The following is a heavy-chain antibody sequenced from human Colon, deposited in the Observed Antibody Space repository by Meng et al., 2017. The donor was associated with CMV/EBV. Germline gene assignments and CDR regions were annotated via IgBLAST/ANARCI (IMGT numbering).Heavy chain of an antibody. Sequence: GQMGQSGAEVKKPGSSVKVSCKASKGTFTSYPISWVRQGPGQGFEWVGGIITISGTTDYAQKFQGRVTITADESTNTAYMKLSNLRSEDTAIYYCARVICGGDCYLDYWGRGTLVTVSS. CDR3: ARVICGGDCYLDY. J-gene: IGHJ4*02. D-gene: IGHD2-21*02. CDR1: KGTFTSYP. CDR2: IITISGTT. V-gene: IGHV1-69*12.